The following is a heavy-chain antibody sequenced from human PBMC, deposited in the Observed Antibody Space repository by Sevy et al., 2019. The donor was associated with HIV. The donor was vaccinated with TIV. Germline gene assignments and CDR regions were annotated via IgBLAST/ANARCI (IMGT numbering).Heavy chain of an antibody. CDR3: ARHGGGSNYYAMDV. V-gene: IGHV4-31*11. Sequence: SETLSLTCAVSGGSIGAGGYSWSWIRQHPGKGLEWVGYIFHSGKTYFNSSLEGRVTISVHTSKTQFSLKLTSVTAADTAIYYCARHGGGSNYYAMDVWGQRTTVTDSS. CDR2: IFHSGKT. CDR1: GGSIGAGGYS. J-gene: IGHJ6*02. D-gene: IGHD4-17*01.